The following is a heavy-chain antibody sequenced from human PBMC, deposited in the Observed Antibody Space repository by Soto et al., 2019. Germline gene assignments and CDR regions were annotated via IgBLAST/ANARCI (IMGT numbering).Heavy chain of an antibody. Sequence: PSVKVSCKASGGTFNSYAISWVRQAPGQGLEWMGGIIPIFGTANYAQKFQGRVTITADESTSTAYMELSSLRSEDTAVYYCARVTQQERDYWGQGTLVTVSS. J-gene: IGHJ4*02. V-gene: IGHV1-69*13. CDR2: IIPIFGTA. CDR3: ARVTQQERDY. CDR1: GGTFNSYA.